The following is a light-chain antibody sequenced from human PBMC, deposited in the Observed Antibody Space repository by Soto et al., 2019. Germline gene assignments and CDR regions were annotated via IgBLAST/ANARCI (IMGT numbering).Light chain of an antibody. CDR1: QSVSSSY. CDR3: QQYGSSPGT. Sequence: VVSQSPGTLSLSPGERATLSCRASQSVSSSYLAWYQQKPGQAPRLLIYGASSRATGIPDRFSGSGSGTDFTLTISRLEPEDFAVYYCQQYGSSPGTFGQGTKVDVK. J-gene: IGKJ1*01. V-gene: IGKV3-20*01. CDR2: GAS.